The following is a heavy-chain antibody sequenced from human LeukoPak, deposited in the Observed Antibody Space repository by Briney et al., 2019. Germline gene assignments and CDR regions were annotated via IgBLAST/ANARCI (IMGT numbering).Heavy chain of an antibody. D-gene: IGHD3-3*02. CDR3: ARRSLGVAGIFDY. J-gene: IGHJ4*02. Sequence: SETLSLTCTVSGGSINYYYWSWIRQPPGKGLEWIGYIYYSGSTNYNPSLESRVTISGDTSKNQFSLKLGSVTAADTAVYYCARRSLGVAGIFDYWGQGALVTVSS. CDR1: GGSINYYY. V-gene: IGHV4-59*08. CDR2: IYYSGST.